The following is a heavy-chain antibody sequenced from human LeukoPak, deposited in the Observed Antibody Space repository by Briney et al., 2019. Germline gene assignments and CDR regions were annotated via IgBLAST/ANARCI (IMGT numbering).Heavy chain of an antibody. D-gene: IGHD3-10*01. J-gene: IGHJ6*02. CDR1: GDSIRSYC. CDR3: ARDGSGYYGMDV. CDR2: ICYSGSN. Sequence: SETLSLTCTVSGDSIRSYCWSWIRQPPGKGLDWIGSICYSGSNNYNPSLKSRVTISVDTSKNQFSLKLSSVTAADTAVYYCARDGSGYYGMDVWGQGTTVTVSS. V-gene: IGHV4-59*01.